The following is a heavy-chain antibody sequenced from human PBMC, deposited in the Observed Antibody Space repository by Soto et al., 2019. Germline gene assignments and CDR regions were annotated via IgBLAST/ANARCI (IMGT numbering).Heavy chain of an antibody. CDR3: AGVSGYDFGYYMDV. D-gene: IGHD5-12*01. CDR2: IYYSGST. V-gene: IGHV4-39*01. CDR1: GGSISSSSYY. Sequence: QLQLQESGPGLVKPSETLSLTCTVSGGSISSSSYYWGWVRQPPGKGLEWIGSIYYSGSTYYNPSLKSRVTISVDTSKNQFSLKLSSVTAADTAVYYCAGVSGYDFGYYMDVWGKGTTVTVSS. J-gene: IGHJ6*03.